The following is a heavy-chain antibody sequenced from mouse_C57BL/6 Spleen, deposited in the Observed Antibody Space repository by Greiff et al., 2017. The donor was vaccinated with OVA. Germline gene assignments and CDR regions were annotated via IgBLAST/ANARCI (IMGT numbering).Heavy chain of an antibody. CDR3: AKYYGSRNAMDY. Sequence: VQLQQPGAELVKPGASVKMSCKASGYTFTSYWITWVKQRPGQGLEWIGDIYPGSGSTNYNEKFKSKATLTVDTSSSTAYMQLSSLTSEDSAVYYCAKYYGSRNAMDYWGQGTSVTVSS. J-gene: IGHJ4*01. D-gene: IGHD1-1*01. CDR2: IYPGSGST. V-gene: IGHV1-55*01. CDR1: GYTFTSYW.